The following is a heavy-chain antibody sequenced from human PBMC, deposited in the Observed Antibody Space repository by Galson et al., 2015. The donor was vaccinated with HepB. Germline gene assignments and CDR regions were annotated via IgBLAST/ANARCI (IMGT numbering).Heavy chain of an antibody. CDR2: IIPLFGSA. CDR1: GVTFSTYA. J-gene: IGHJ4*02. D-gene: IGHD1-26*01. V-gene: IGHV1-69*13. CDR3: ARVGVGATTIDY. Sequence: SVKVSCKASGVTFSTYAISWLRQAPGQGLEWMGGIIPLFGSANYAQKLQGRVTITADESTSTTYMELSSLRSEDTAVYYCARVGVGATTIDYWGQGTLVTVSS.